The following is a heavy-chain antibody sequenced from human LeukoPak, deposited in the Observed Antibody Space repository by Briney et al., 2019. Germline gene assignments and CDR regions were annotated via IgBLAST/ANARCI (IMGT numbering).Heavy chain of an antibody. J-gene: IGHJ4*02. D-gene: IGHD3-10*01. V-gene: IGHV1-58*01. CDR3: TARIGVAPTQTFDY. CDR1: GFTFSNSV. Sequence: GASVKVSCTSSGFTFSNSVVQWVRQARGQRLEWIGWIVVGSGNTNYAQNFQGRVTITRDMSTSTAYMDLSSLESDDTAVYYCTARIGVAPTQTFDYWGQGTLVTVSS. CDR2: IVVGSGNT.